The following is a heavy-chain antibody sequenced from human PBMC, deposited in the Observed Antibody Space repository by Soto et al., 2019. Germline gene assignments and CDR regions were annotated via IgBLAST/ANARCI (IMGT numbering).Heavy chain of an antibody. V-gene: IGHV4-39*01. CDR3: ARGVVVRGYYYYYMDV. CDR2: IYYSGST. Sequence: PSETLSLTCTVSGGSISSSSYYWGWIRQPPGKGLEWIGSIYYSGSTYYNPSLKSRVTISVDTSKNQFSLKLSSVTAADTAVYYCARGVVVRGYYYYYMDVWGKGTTVTVSS. D-gene: IGHD2-21*01. CDR1: GGSISSSSYY. J-gene: IGHJ6*03.